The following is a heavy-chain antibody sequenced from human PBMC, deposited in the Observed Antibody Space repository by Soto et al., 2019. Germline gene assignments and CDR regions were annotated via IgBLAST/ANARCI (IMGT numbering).Heavy chain of an antibody. D-gene: IGHD2-2*01. CDR1: GYTFTSYG. CDR2: ISAYNGNT. J-gene: IGHJ4*02. Sequence: ASVKVSCKASGYTFTSYGISWVRQAPGQGLEWMGWISAYNGNTNYAQKLQGRVTMTTDTSTSTAYMELRSLRSDDTAVYYCARDWVCSSTSCYWMRGGFDYWGQGTLVTVSS. CDR3: ARDWVCSSTSCYWMRGGFDY. V-gene: IGHV1-18*01.